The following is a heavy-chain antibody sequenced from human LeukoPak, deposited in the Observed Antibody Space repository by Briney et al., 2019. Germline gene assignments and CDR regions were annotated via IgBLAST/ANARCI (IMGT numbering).Heavy chain of an antibody. CDR2: IKSKTDGGTT. Sequence: PGGSLRLSCAASGFTFSNAWMSWVRQAPGKGLEWVGRIKSKTDGGTTDYAAPVKGGFTISRDDSKNTLYLQMNSLKTEDTAVYYCTTEGSSGSYFDYWGQGTLVTVSS. CDR3: TTEGSSGSYFDY. CDR1: GFTFSNAW. D-gene: IGHD3-22*01. J-gene: IGHJ4*02. V-gene: IGHV3-15*01.